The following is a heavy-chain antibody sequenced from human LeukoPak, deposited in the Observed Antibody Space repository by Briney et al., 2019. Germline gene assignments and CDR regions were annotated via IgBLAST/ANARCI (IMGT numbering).Heavy chain of an antibody. V-gene: IGHV4-4*07. CDR2: TYISGST. J-gene: IGHJ3*01. Sequence: SETLALTCTVSGASISNHYWSWIRQHAGKGLEWIGRTYISGSTNYNPSLKSRVTMSLDTSKNQFSLRLSSVTAADTAMYYCARDRRDKLPGDLWGQGTMVTVSS. D-gene: IGHD1-7*01. CDR1: GASISNHY. CDR3: ARDRRDKLPGDL.